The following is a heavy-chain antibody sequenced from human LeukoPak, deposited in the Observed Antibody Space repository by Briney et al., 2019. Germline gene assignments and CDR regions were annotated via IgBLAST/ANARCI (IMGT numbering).Heavy chain of an antibody. V-gene: IGHV3-53*01. CDR3: AKNPGATGTPDY. CDR1: GFTVSSNY. J-gene: IGHJ4*02. Sequence: GGSLRLSCAASGFTVSSNYMSWVRQAPGKGLEWVSVIYSGGSTYYADSVKGRFTISRDNSKNTLYLQMNGLRAEDTAVYYCAKNPGATGTPDYWGQGTLVTVSS. D-gene: IGHD1-1*01. CDR2: IYSGGST.